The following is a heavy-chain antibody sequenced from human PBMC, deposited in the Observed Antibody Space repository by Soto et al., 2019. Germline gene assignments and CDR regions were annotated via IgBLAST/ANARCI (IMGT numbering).Heavy chain of an antibody. Sequence: QVQLVQSGAEVKKPGSSVKVSCKASGDTFNFYTINWVRQAPGLGLEWMGRFNPILSMSNSALRFQGRVTLTADKSTSTAYMVLSSLRSDDPAVYYCATSFGSGYRAFDYWGQGVLVTVSS. D-gene: IGHD3-10*01. CDR1: GDTFNFYT. J-gene: IGHJ4*02. CDR3: ATSFGSGYRAFDY. CDR2: FNPILSMS. V-gene: IGHV1-69*02.